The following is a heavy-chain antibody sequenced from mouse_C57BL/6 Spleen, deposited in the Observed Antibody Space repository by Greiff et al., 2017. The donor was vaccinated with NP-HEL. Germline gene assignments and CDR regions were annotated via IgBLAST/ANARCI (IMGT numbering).Heavy chain of an antibody. D-gene: IGHD1-1*01. CDR1: GYAFSSYW. CDR2: IYPGDGDT. CDR3: ARSVYGSRFAY. V-gene: IGHV1-80*01. J-gene: IGHJ3*01. Sequence: LQESGAELVKPGASVKISCKASGYAFSSYWMNWVKQRPGKGLEWIGQIYPGDGDTNYNGKFKGKATLTADKSSSTAYMQLSSLTSEDSAVYFCARSVYGSRFAYWGQGTLVTVSA.